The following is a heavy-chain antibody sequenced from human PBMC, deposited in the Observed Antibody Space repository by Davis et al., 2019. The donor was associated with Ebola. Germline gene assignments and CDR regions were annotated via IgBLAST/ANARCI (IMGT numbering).Heavy chain of an antibody. V-gene: IGHV4-34*09. CDR1: GGSFSGYY. Sequence: MPSETLSLTCAVYGGSFSGYYWSWIRQPPGKGLEWIGEINHSGSTNYNPSLKSRVTISVDTSKNQFSLKLSSVTAADTAVYYCARYYYDSSGYYPGPFDYWGQGTLVTVSS. CDR3: ARYYYDSSGYYPGPFDY. J-gene: IGHJ4*02. D-gene: IGHD3-22*01. CDR2: INHSGST.